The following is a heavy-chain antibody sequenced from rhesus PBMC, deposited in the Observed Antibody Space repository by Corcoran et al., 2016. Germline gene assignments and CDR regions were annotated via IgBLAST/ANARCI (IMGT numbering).Heavy chain of an antibody. Sequence: QVQLVQSGAEEKKTGSSVTVSCKACGYLFTDYAIHWVRADPRQGLKWVGWISPSSGNTKYAQKFQGRVTMTRDTSTNTAYMELSSRRSEDTAMYYCAREGISSATGGLDSWGQGVVVTVSS. CDR3: AREGISSATGGLDS. V-gene: IGHV1S2*01. D-gene: IGHD6-43*01. CDR2: ISPSSGNT. CDR1: GYLFTDYA. J-gene: IGHJ6*01.